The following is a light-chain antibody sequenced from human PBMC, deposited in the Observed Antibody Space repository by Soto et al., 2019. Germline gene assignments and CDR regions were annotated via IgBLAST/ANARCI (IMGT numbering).Light chain of an antibody. J-gene: IGKJ1*01. Sequence: IVMTQSPATLSVSPGERATLSCRASQNVNYNLAWYQQKPGQAPSILIHDASIRATAIPTRFSGSGSGTDFTLTFSSLQAEDFAVYYCQHYNNWPRTFGQGTKVDIK. CDR2: DAS. CDR3: QHYNNWPRT. V-gene: IGKV3-15*01. CDR1: QNVNYN.